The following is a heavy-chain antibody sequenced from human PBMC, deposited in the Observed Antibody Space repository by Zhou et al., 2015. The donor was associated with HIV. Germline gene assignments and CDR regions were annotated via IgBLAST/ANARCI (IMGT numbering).Heavy chain of an antibody. Sequence: QVQLVQSGAEVKKPGSSVKVSCKASGGTFSSYAISWVRQAPGQGLEWMGGIIPIFGTANYAQKFQGRVTITADESTSTAYMELSSLRSEDTAVYYCATRIAAAGTAGDEYFQHWGQGTLVTVSS. CDR2: IIPIFGTA. V-gene: IGHV1-69*01. J-gene: IGHJ1*01. CDR3: ATRIAAAGTAGDEYFQH. D-gene: IGHD6-13*01. CDR1: GGTFSSYA.